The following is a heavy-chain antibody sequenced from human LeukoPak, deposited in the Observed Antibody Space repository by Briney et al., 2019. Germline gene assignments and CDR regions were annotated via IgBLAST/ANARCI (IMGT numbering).Heavy chain of an antibody. CDR2: ISGSGGST. CDR3: AKGVTMVRAHYYGMDV. D-gene: IGHD3-10*01. CDR1: GFTFSSYA. V-gene: IGHV3-23*01. Sequence: QTGGSLRLSCAASGFTFSSYAMSWVRQAPGKGLEWVSAISGSGGSTYYADSVKGRFTISRDNSKNTLYLQMNSLRAEDTAVYYCAKGVTMVRAHYYGMDVWGQGTTVTVSS. J-gene: IGHJ6*02.